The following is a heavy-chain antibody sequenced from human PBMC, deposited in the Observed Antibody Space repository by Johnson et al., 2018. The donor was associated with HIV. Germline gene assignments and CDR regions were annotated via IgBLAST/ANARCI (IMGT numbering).Heavy chain of an antibody. J-gene: IGHJ3*02. CDR2: ISGSGGST. D-gene: IGHD6-13*01. V-gene: IGHV3-23*04. CDR1: GFTFSSYA. Sequence: VQLVESGGGLVQPGGSLRLSCAASGFTFSSYAMSWVRQAPGKGLEWVSAISGSGGSTYYADSVKGRFTISRDNSKNTLYLQMNSLRADDTAVYYCVRRPFGAAPGADAFDIWGQGTIVTVSS. CDR3: VRRPFGAAPGADAFDI.